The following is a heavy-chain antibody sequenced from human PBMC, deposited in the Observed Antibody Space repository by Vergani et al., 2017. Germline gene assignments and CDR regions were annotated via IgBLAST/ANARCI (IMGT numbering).Heavy chain of an antibody. Sequence: QVQLVESGGGVVQPGRSLRLSCAASGFTFSSYAMSWVRQAPGKGLEWVAVISYDGSNKYYADSVKGRFTISRDNSKNTLYLQMNSLRAEDTAVYYCARDWATRGFFWYFDLWGRGTLVTVSS. CDR3: ARDWATRGFFWYFDL. CDR1: GFTFSSYA. CDR2: ISYDGSNK. V-gene: IGHV3-30-3*01. D-gene: IGHD5-12*01. J-gene: IGHJ2*01.